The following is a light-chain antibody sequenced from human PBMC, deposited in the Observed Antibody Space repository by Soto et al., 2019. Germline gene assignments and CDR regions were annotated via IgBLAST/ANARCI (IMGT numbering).Light chain of an antibody. CDR2: EVV. CDR3: KSYAGSNTYV. Sequence: QSALTQPPSASGSPGQSVTISCTGTKSDIGVYDFVSWYQHHPGKAPRLIIYEVVQRPSGVPDRFSGSKSGNTASLTVSGLQAAEEADCFCKSYAGSNTYVFGSGTKLTVL. V-gene: IGLV2-8*01. CDR1: KSDIGVYDF. J-gene: IGLJ1*01.